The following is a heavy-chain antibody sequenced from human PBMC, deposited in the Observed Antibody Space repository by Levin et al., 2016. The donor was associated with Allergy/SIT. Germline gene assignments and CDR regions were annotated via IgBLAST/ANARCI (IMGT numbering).Heavy chain of an antibody. CDR2: IYSGGST. V-gene: IGHV3-53*01. Sequence: VRQAPGKGPEWVSVIYSGGSTYYADSVKGRFTISRDNSKNTLYLQMNSLRAEDTAVYYCAREAHHYYYYMDVWGKGTTVTVSS. J-gene: IGHJ6*03. CDR3: AREAHHYYYYMDV.